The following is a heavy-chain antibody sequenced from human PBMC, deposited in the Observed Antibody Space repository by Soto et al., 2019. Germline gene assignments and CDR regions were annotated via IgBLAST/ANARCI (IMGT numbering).Heavy chain of an antibody. CDR1: GGSFSGYY. CDR3: ARGGGGITIFGVVIKAPYGMDV. J-gene: IGHJ6*02. Sequence: SETLSLTCAVYGGSFSGYYWSWIRQPPGKGLEWIGEINHSGSTNYNPSLKSRVTISVDTSKNQFSLKLSSVTAADTAVYYCARGGGGITIFGVVIKAPYGMDVWGQGTTVTVSS. V-gene: IGHV4-34*01. D-gene: IGHD3-3*01. CDR2: INHSGST.